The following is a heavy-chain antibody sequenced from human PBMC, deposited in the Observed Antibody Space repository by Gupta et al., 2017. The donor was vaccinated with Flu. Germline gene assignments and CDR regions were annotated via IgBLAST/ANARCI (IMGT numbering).Heavy chain of an antibody. J-gene: IGHJ5*02. CDR2: IKSKTDGGTT. CDR1: GFTFTNAW. D-gene: IGHD2-15*01. CDR3: TTDSVVVVTASWADNWFDP. Sequence: EVQLVESGGGLVKPGGSLRLSCAASGFTFTNAWMSWVRQAPGKGLEWVGRIKSKTDGGTTDYAAPVKSRFTISRDDSKNMLYLQMNSLKTEDTAVYYCTTDSVVVVTASWADNWFDPWGQGTLVTVSS. V-gene: IGHV3-15*05.